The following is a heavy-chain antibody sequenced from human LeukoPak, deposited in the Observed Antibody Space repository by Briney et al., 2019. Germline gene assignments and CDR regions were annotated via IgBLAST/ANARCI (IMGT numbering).Heavy chain of an antibody. Sequence: GGSLRLSCAASGLTFTNAWMSWVRQAPGKGLEWVGRIKSKTDGGTLDYAPPVKGRFTISRDDSRNKLYLEMNFLKTEDTAVYYCTTVPGNYEIFWGQGTLVSVSS. CDR3: TTVPGNYEIF. CDR1: GLTFTNAW. D-gene: IGHD4-11*01. V-gene: IGHV3-15*01. J-gene: IGHJ4*02. CDR2: IKSKTDGGTL.